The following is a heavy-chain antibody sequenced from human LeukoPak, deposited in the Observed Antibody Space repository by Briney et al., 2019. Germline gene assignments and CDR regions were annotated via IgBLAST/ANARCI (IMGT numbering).Heavy chain of an antibody. CDR3: AKGSRAQVYYFDF. Sequence: PGGSLRLSCAASGFTFSSYGMHWVRQAPGKGLEWVSYISSSGSTIYYADSVKGRFTISRDNAKNSLYLQMNSLRAEDTAAYYCAKGSRAQVYYFDFWGQGTLVTVSS. V-gene: IGHV3-48*04. CDR1: GFTFSSYG. J-gene: IGHJ4*02. CDR2: ISSSGSTI. D-gene: IGHD3-10*01.